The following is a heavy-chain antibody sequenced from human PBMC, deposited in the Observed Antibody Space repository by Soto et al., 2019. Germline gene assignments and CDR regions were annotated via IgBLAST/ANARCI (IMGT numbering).Heavy chain of an antibody. V-gene: IGHV1-69*06. Sequence: ASVKVSCKASGGTFSSYAISWVRQAPGQGLEWMGGIIPIFGTANYAQKFQGRVTITADKSTSTAYMELSSLRSEDTAVYYCAREGNAGGDLSFDYWGQGTLVTVSS. CDR3: AREGNAGGDLSFDY. J-gene: IGHJ4*02. CDR1: GGTFSSYA. CDR2: IIPIFGTA. D-gene: IGHD2-21*02.